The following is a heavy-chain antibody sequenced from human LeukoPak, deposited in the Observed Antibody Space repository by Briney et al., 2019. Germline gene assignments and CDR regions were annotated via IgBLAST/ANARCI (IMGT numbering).Heavy chain of an antibody. V-gene: IGHV3-48*04. CDR1: GFSFSSNT. D-gene: IGHD1-26*01. CDR3: ARDRGGSYSAIDY. Sequence: GGSLRLSCAGSGFSFSSNTMSWVRQAPGKGLEWVSFISSSSSTIYYADSVKGRFTISRDNAKNSLYLQMNSLRAEDTAVYYCARDRGGSYSAIDYWGQGTLVTVSS. J-gene: IGHJ4*02. CDR2: ISSSSSTI.